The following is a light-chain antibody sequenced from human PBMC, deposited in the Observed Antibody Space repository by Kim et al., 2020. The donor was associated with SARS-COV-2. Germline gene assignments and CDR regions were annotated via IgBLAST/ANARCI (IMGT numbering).Light chain of an antibody. V-gene: IGKV3-20*01. J-gene: IGKJ4*01. CDR2: GAS. CDR3: QQYGNPVT. Sequence: PGERATLSCRASQSVRSSYLAWYQKKPGQAPRLLIYGASARASGIPTRFSGTGSGTDFTLTISRLEPEDFAVYYCQQYGNPVTFGGGTKVDIK. CDR1: QSVRSSY.